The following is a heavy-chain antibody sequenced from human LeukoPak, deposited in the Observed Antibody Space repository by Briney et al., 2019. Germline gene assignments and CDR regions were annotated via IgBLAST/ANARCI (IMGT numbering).Heavy chain of an antibody. Sequence: ASVKVSCKASGYTFTCYYMHWVRQAPGQGLEWMGWINPNSGGADYAQKFQGRVTMTRDTSISTAYMALSRLRSDDTAVYYCATIAARHFESDYWGQGTLVTVSS. J-gene: IGHJ4*02. D-gene: IGHD6-6*01. V-gene: IGHV1-2*02. CDR2: INPNSGGA. CDR3: ATIAARHFESDY. CDR1: GYTFTCYY.